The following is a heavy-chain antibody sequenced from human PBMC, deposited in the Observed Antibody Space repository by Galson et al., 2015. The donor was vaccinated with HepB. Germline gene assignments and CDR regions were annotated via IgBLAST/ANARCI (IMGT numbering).Heavy chain of an antibody. D-gene: IGHD3-22*01. Sequence: ETLSLTCAVSGGSISSSNWWSWVRQPPGKGLEWIGQIYHSGSTNYNPSLKSRLTISVDKSKNQFSLKLSSVTAADTAVYYCARGAPVIGYFDYWGQGTLVTVSS. J-gene: IGHJ4*02. CDR2: IYHSGST. CDR3: ARGAPVIGYFDY. CDR1: GGSISSSNW. V-gene: IGHV4-4*02.